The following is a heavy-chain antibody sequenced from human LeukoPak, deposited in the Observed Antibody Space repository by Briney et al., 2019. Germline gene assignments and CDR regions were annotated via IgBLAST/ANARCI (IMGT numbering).Heavy chain of an antibody. CDR1: GGTFSSYA. CDR2: IIPIFGTA. V-gene: IGHV1-69*13. D-gene: IGHD2-2*02. Sequence: RASAKVSCKASGGTFSSYAISRVRQAPGQGLEWMGGIIPIFGTANYAQKFQGRVTITADESTSIAYMELSSLRSEDTAVYYCARVSYCSSTSCYIFQHWGQGTLVTVSS. CDR3: ARVSYCSSTSCYIFQH. J-gene: IGHJ1*01.